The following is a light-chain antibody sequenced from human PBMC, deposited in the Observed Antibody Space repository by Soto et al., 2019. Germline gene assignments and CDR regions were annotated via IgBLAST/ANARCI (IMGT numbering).Light chain of an antibody. V-gene: IGKV3-20*01. CDR2: GTS. Sequence: EIVLTQSPGTLSLSPGERVTLSCRASQTISSNYLAWYQQKPGQAPRLVIYGTSNSATGVPDRFSGSGSGTDFTLTISRLEPEDFAVYYCQQYGSLPWTFGQGTKVEIK. CDR1: QTISSNY. CDR3: QQYGSLPWT. J-gene: IGKJ1*01.